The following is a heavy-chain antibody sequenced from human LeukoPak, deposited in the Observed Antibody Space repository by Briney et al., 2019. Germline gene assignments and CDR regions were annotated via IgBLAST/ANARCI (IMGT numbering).Heavy chain of an antibody. V-gene: IGHV3-21*01. Sequence: GGSLSLSCTASGFTFRDYTINWVRQAPGKGLEWVSAIDKSGTFIKYADSVKGRFTVSRDNAKNSLFLQMNSLRAEDTAVYYCARAATGTYNFDYWGQGTLVTVSS. CDR2: IDKSGTFI. CDR3: ARAATGTYNFDY. J-gene: IGHJ4*02. D-gene: IGHD1-7*01. CDR1: GFTFRDYT.